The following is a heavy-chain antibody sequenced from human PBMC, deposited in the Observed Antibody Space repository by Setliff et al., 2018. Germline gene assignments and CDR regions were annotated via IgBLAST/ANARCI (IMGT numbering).Heavy chain of an antibody. D-gene: IGHD6-19*01. Sequence: GESLKISCKGSGYTFTSYGISWVRQAPGQGLEWMGWISAYNGNTNYAQKLQGRVTITTDESTSTAYMELSSLRSEDTAVYYCARGSVEYSRGWYYFDYWAQGTLVTVSS. CDR3: ARGSVEYSRGWYYFDY. V-gene: IGHV1-18*01. CDR1: GYTFTSYG. J-gene: IGHJ4*02. CDR2: ISAYNGNT.